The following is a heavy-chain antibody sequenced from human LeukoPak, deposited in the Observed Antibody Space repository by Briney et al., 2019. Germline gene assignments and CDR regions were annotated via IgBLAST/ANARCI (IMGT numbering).Heavy chain of an antibody. V-gene: IGHV3-48*01. CDR2: ISGSGNNV. CDR3: ARDAVQAAPPFFFDI. J-gene: IGHJ4*02. D-gene: IGHD2-15*01. Sequence: GGSLRLSCSPSGFTLASYSMSWVRQAPGKGLQWVSFISGSGNNVLYADSVKGRFTISRDNAENSLYLQMDSLRVEDTAVYYCARDAVQAAPPFFFDIWGQGALVTVSS. CDR1: GFTLASYS.